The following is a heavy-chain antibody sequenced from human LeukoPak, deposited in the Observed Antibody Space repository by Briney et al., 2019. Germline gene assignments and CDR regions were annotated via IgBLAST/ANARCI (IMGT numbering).Heavy chain of an antibody. CDR1: GFTFSSYA. Sequence: GGSLRLSCAASGFTFSSYAMTWVRQAPGKGLEWVSAISGSGGSTYYADSVKGRFTISRDNSKNTLYLQMNSLRAEDTAVYYCARAYCSGGSCYSGKWYYYYGMDVWGQGTTVTVSS. V-gene: IGHV3-23*01. CDR2: ISGSGGST. J-gene: IGHJ6*02. CDR3: ARAYCSGGSCYSGKWYYYYGMDV. D-gene: IGHD2-15*01.